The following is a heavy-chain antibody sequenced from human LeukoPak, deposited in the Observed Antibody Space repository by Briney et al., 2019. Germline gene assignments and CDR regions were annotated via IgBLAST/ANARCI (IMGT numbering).Heavy chain of an antibody. CDR3: ARGHRDYDILTGYYYNY. J-gene: IGHJ4*02. V-gene: IGHV4-34*01. CDR1: GGSFSGYY. CDR2: INHSGST. Sequence: PSETLSLTCAVYGGSFSGYYWSWIRQPPGKGLEWIGEINHSGSTNYNPSLKSRVTISADTSKNQFSLKLSSVTAADTAVYYCARGHRDYDILTGYYYNYWGQGTLVTVSS. D-gene: IGHD3-9*01.